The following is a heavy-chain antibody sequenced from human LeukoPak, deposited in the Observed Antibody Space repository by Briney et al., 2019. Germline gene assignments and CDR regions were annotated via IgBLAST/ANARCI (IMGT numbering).Heavy chain of an antibody. Sequence: GGSLRLSCAASGFTFSSYGMHWVRQAPGKGLEWVAFIRYDGTNKYYADSVKGRFTISRDTSKNTLYLQMNSPRTEDTAVYYCAKDLGSSGCFDYWGQGTLVTVSS. V-gene: IGHV3-30*02. D-gene: IGHD6-19*01. CDR3: AKDLGSSGCFDY. J-gene: IGHJ4*02. CDR2: IRYDGTNK. CDR1: GFTFSSYG.